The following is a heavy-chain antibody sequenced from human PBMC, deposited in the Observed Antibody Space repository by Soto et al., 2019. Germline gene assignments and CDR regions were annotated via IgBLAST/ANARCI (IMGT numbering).Heavy chain of an antibody. CDR3: AKELKDIVVVVAPGIIY. D-gene: IGHD2-15*01. CDR2: ISGSGGST. Sequence: GGSLSLSCAASGFHFSSYAMSWVRQAPGKGLEWVSAISGSGGSTYYADSVKGRFTISRDNSKNTLYLQMNSLRAEDTAVYYCAKELKDIVVVVAPGIIYWGQGTLVTVSS. J-gene: IGHJ4*02. V-gene: IGHV3-23*01. CDR1: GFHFSSYA.